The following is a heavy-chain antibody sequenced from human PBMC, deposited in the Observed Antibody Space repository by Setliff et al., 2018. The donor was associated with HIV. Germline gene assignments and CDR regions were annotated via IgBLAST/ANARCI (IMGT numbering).Heavy chain of an antibody. Sequence: PGGSLRLSCAASGFTFNTYWMTWVRQAPGKGLEWVANINQNGGDKNNAGSVKGRFTIDRDNAKNSLHLQMNSLRAEDTALYYCAKDWVKGRDIAQAVDAFDIWGQGTMVTVSS. CDR1: GFTFNTYW. CDR2: INQNGGDK. V-gene: IGHV3-7*03. D-gene: IGHD6-13*01. J-gene: IGHJ3*02. CDR3: AKDWVKGRDIAQAVDAFDI.